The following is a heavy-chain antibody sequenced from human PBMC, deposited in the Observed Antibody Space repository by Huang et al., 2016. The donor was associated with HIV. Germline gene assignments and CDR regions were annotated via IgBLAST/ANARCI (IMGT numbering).Heavy chain of an antibody. D-gene: IGHD3-3*01. CDR3: ARRCDYDVWSGSSYYFGS. Sequence: QLQLQESGPGQVKPSETLSLTCTVSGGSIDNRNSYWGWIRQPPGKGLEWIGNIYYSCTNYYNPSLKCRLTISVDTSNNQYTLSLDSVTAADTAVYYCARRCDYDVWSGSSYYFGSWGQGTLVTVS. CDR2: IYYSCTN. CDR1: GGSIDNRNSY. J-gene: IGHJ4*02. V-gene: IGHV4-39*01.